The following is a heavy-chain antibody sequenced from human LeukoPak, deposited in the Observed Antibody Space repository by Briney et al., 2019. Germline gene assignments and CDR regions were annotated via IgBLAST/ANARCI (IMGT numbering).Heavy chain of an antibody. J-gene: IGHJ3*02. CDR2: IYYSGST. CDR3: ARGLQGGNSGDAFGT. V-gene: IGHV4-30-4*01. Sequence: SETLSLTCTVSGGSISSGDYYWSWIRQPPGKGLEWIGYIYYSGSTYYNPSLKSRVTISVDTSKNQFSLKLSSVTAADTAVYYCARGLQGGNSGDAFGTWGQGTMVTVSS. CDR1: GGSISSGDYY. D-gene: IGHD4-23*01.